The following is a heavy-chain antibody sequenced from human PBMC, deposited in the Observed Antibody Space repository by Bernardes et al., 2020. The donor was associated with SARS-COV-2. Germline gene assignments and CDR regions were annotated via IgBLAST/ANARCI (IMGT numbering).Heavy chain of an antibody. CDR2: IDWDDDK. CDR1: GFSLITSGMC. J-gene: IGHJ4*02. CDR3: ARSSGFDAYEFDY. D-gene: IGHD5-12*01. V-gene: IGHV2-70*11. Sequence: SGPTLVQPTQTLTLTCTFSGFSLITSGMCVSWIRQPPGKALEWLARIDWDDDKDYSTSLKPRLTISKDTSKNQVVLTMTNLDPVDTATYYCARSSGFDAYEFDYWGQGTQVTVSS.